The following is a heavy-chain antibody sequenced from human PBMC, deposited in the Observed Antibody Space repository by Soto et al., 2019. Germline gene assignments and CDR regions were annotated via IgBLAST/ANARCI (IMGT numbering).Heavy chain of an antibody. CDR1: GFTFSSYG. V-gene: IGHV3-33*01. Sequence: SLRLSCAASGFTFSSYGMHWGRQAPGKGLEWVAVIWYDGSNKYYADSVKGRFTISRDNSKNTLYLQMNSLRAEDTAVYYCARGEYSSSSDYWGQGTLVTVSS. D-gene: IGHD6-6*01. CDR3: ARGEYSSSSDY. J-gene: IGHJ4*02. CDR2: IWYDGSNK.